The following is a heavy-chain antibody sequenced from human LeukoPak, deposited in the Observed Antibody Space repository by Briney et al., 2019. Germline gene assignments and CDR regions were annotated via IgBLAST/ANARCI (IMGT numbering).Heavy chain of an antibody. Sequence: SETLSLPCTVSGVSINSHHWSWMRHPPGKGLEGIGFIYDSGSANYKSSLESRVTMTLDTSKNQFSLKLNSVTAADTAVYYCARVLQNYYHLDVWGKGTTVTVSS. CDR3: ARVLQNYYHLDV. D-gene: IGHD3-3*01. CDR1: GVSINSHH. V-gene: IGHV4-59*11. CDR2: IYDSGSA. J-gene: IGHJ6*03.